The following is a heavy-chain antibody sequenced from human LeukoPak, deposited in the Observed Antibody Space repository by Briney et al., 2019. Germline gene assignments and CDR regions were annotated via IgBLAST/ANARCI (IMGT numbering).Heavy chain of an antibody. CDR3: ALGYCSSTSCYPGRLDY. D-gene: IGHD2-2*01. CDR2: IYSGGNT. Sequence: ETLSLTCTVSGGSISSYYWSWIRQPPGKGLEWVSVIYSGGNTYYADSVKGRFTISRHNSKNTLYLQMNSLRAEDTAVYYCALGYCSSTSCYPGRLDYWGQGTLVTVSS. J-gene: IGHJ4*02. V-gene: IGHV3-53*04. CDR1: GGSISSYY.